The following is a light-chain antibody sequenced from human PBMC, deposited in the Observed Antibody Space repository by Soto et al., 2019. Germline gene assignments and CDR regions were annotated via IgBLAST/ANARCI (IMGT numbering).Light chain of an antibody. Sequence: EIVLTQSPGTLSLSPGERATLSCRASQSVSSSYLAWYQQKPGQAPRLLIYGASSRATGIPDRFSGSGSGRDFSLTISRLEPEDVAVYYCQQYGSFPLTFGGGTKVEIK. CDR1: QSVSSSY. CDR2: GAS. CDR3: QQYGSFPLT. J-gene: IGKJ4*02. V-gene: IGKV3-20*01.